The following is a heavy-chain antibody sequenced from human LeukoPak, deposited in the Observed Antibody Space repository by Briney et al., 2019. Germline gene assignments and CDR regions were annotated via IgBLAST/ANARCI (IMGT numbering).Heavy chain of an antibody. CDR1: GGTFSSYA. V-gene: IGHV1-69*13. CDR2: IIPIFGTA. D-gene: IGHD2-2*01. CDR3: ARVDCSSTSCSPGNYYYYMDV. Sequence: SVKVSCKASGGTFSSYAISWVRQAPGQGLEWMGAIIPIFGTANYAQKFQGRVTITADESTSTAYMELSSLRSEDTAVYYCARVDCSSTSCSPGNYYYYMDVWGKGTTVTVSS. J-gene: IGHJ6*03.